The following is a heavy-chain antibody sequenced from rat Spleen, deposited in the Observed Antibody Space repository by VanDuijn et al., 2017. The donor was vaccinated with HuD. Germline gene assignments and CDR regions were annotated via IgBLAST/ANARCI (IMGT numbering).Heavy chain of an antibody. D-gene: IGHD1-4*01. CDR3: VREANYPGITFDY. Sequence: QVQVKESGPGLVQPSQTLSLTCTVSGFSLTSNGVSWVRQTPGKGLEWIAAISSGGSTYYNSALKSRLSISRDTSKSQVFLEMNSLQTEDTATYYCVREANYPGITFDYWGQGVMVTVSS. J-gene: IGHJ2*01. V-gene: IGHV2S12*01. CDR1: GFSLTSNG. CDR2: ISSGGST.